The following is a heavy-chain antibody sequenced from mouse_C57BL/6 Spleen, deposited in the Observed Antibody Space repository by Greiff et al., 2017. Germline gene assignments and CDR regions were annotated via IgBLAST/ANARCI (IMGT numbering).Heavy chain of an antibody. V-gene: IGHV3-6*01. D-gene: IGHD2-5*01. CDR1: GYSITSGYY. J-gene: IGHJ2*01. CDR2: ISYDGSN. Sequence: VQLKESGPGLVKPSQSLSLTCSVTGYSITSGYYWNWIRQFPGNKLEWMGYISYDGSNNYNPSLKNRISITRDTSKNQFFLKLNSVTTEDTATYYCARAYSNLYYFDYWGQGTTLTVSS. CDR3: ARAYSNLYYFDY.